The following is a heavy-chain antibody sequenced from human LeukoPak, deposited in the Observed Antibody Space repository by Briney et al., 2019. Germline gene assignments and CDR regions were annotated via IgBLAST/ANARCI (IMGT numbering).Heavy chain of an antibody. J-gene: IGHJ6*02. V-gene: IGHV1-18*01. CDR3: ALLYVGYCSSTSCSDYYYGMDV. Sequence: GASVKVSCKASGYTFTSYGISWVRQAPGQGLEWMGWISAYNGNTNYAQKLQGRVTMTTDTSTSTVYMELRSLRSDDTAVYYCALLYVGYCSSTSCSDYYYGMDVWGQGTTVTISS. CDR1: GYTFTSYG. D-gene: IGHD2-2*01. CDR2: ISAYNGNT.